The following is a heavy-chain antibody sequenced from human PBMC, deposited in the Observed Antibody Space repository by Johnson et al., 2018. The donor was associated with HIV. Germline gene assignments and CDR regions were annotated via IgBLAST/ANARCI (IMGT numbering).Heavy chain of an antibody. CDR3: ASARQQLVRVLDAFDI. V-gene: IGHV3-NL1*01. CDR2: ISGSGGST. CDR1: GFIFNNYG. D-gene: IGHD6-13*01. J-gene: IGHJ3*02. Sequence: QVQLVESGGGVVQPGESLGLSCAASGFIFNNYGMHWVRQAPGKGLEWVSAISGSGGSTYYADSVKGRFTISRDNSKNTLYLQMNSLRAEDTAVYYCASARQQLVRVLDAFDIWGQGTMVTVSS.